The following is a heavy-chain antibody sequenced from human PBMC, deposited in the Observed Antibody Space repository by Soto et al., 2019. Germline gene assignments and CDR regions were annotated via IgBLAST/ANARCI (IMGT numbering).Heavy chain of an antibody. Sequence: SETLSLTCTGSGGSISSYYWTWIRQSPGKGLEWIGYIYYSDSINYNPSLKSRAIISDDTSKNQIYLRLSSVTAADTAVYFCARTGKFYYYDMSGLPFDPWGPGVLVTVSS. CDR2: IYYSDSI. J-gene: IGHJ5*02. CDR1: GGSISSYY. CDR3: ARTGKFYYYDMSGLPFDP. D-gene: IGHD3-22*01. V-gene: IGHV4-59*01.